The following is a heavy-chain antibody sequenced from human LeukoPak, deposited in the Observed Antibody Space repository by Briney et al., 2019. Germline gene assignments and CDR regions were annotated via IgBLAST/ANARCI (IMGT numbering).Heavy chain of an antibody. D-gene: IGHD6-19*01. CDR1: GFTFSSYG. Sequence: GGSLRLSCAASGFTFSSYGMHWVRQAPGKGLEWVSSISSSSSYIYYADSVKGRFTISRDNAKNSLYLQMNSLRAEDTAVYYCARANPSEQWRRAFDIWGQGTMVTVSS. V-gene: IGHV3-21*01. CDR2: ISSSSSYI. CDR3: ARANPSEQWRRAFDI. J-gene: IGHJ3*02.